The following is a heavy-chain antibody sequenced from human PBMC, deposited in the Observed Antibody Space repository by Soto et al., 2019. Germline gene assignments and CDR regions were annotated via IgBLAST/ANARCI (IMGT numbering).Heavy chain of an antibody. J-gene: IGHJ6*02. CDR3: AGYCSSTSCYTFYYGMDV. CDR2: IIPIFGTA. CDR1: GGTFSSYA. D-gene: IGHD2-2*02. Sequence: SVKVSCKASGGTFSSYAISWVRQAPGQGLEWMGGIIPIFGTANYAQKFQGRVTITADESTSTAYMELSSLRSEDTAVYYCAGYCSSTSCYTFYYGMDVWGQGTTVTVPS. V-gene: IGHV1-69*13.